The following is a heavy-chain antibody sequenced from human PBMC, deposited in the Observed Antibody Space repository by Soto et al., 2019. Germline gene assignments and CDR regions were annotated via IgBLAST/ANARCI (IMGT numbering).Heavy chain of an antibody. D-gene: IGHD6-25*01. V-gene: IGHV1-69*13. CDR1: RDTFNRYA. CDR3: AAGGRDGYIK. Sequence: GASVKVSCKASRDTFNRYAITWVRQAPGQGLEWMGGIIPVLGTTKYAQKFQGRVTMTADESTSTAYMELSSLRSEDRAVYYCAAGGRDGYIKWGQGTQVTVSS. J-gene: IGHJ4*02. CDR2: IIPVLGTT.